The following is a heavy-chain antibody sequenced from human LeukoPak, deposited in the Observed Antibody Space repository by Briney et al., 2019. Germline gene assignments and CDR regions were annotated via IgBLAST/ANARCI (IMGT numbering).Heavy chain of an antibody. CDR2: ISAYNGNT. Sequence: GASVRVSCKASGYTFTSCGISWVRQAPGQGLEWMGWISAYNGNTNYAQKLQGRVTMTTDTSTSTAYMELRSLRSDDTAVYYCAREGSGYYDSSGYYYFDYWGQGTLVTVSS. CDR3: AREGSGYYDSSGYYYFDY. J-gene: IGHJ4*02. D-gene: IGHD3-22*01. CDR1: GYTFTSCG. V-gene: IGHV1-18*01.